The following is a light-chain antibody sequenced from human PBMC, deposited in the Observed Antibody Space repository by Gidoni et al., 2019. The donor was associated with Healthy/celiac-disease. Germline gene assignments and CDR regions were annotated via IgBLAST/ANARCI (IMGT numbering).Light chain of an antibody. V-gene: IGKV3-15*01. CDR2: GAS. CDR3: QQYNNWPG. CDR1: QSVSSN. Sequence: EIVMTQSPATLSVSPGERATLSCRASQSVSSNLAWYQQKPGQAPRLLIYGASTRATGIPARFSGSGSGTEFTLTISSLQSEDFAVYYCQQYNNWPGFGGGTKEEIK. J-gene: IGKJ4*01.